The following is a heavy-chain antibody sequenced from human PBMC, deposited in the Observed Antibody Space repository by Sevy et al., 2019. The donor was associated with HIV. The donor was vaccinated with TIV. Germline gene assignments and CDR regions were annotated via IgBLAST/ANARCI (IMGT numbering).Heavy chain of an antibody. J-gene: IGHJ5*02. CDR2: IYISGNT. D-gene: IGHD6-13*01. CDR3: AAAAAQRGNWFDP. V-gene: IGHV4-61*02. Sequence: SETLSLTCTVSGGSISSDSYYWSWIRQPAGKGLEWIGRIYISGNTNYNPSLKSRATISVDTSKNQFSLKVSSVTAADTAVYYCAAAAAQRGNWFDPWGQGTLVTVSS. CDR1: GGSISSDSYY.